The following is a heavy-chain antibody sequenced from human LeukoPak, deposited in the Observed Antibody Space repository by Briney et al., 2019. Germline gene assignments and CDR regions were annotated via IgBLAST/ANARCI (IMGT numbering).Heavy chain of an antibody. Sequence: GGSLRLSCAASGFTVSSNYMSWVRQAPGKGLEWVSVIYSGGSTYYADSVEGRFTISRDNSKNTLYLQMNSLRAEDTAVYYCARDSRDSSGYYSGFFDYWGQGTLVTVSS. CDR2: IYSGGST. D-gene: IGHD3-22*01. J-gene: IGHJ4*02. CDR3: ARDSRDSSGYYSGFFDY. V-gene: IGHV3-66*01. CDR1: GFTVSSNY.